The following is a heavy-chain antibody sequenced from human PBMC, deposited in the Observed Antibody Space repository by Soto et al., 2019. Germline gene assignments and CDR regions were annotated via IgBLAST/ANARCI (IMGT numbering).Heavy chain of an antibody. J-gene: IGHJ6*02. CDR1: GYTFTSYY. V-gene: IGHV1-46*01. CDR2: INPSGGST. Sequence: ASVKVSCKASGYTFTSYYMHWVRQAPGQGLEWMGIINPSGGSTSYAQKFQGRVTMTMDTSTSTVYMELSSLRSEDTAVYYCARDILGLGRFLEWSQLYPYDYYGMDVWGQGTTVTVSS. D-gene: IGHD3-3*01. CDR3: ARDILGLGRFLEWSQLYPYDYYGMDV.